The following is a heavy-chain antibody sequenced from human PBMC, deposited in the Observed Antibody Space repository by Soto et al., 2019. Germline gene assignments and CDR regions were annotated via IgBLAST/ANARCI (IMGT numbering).Heavy chain of an antibody. CDR1: GFSFSTYN. V-gene: IGHV3-48*02. CDR2: ISSRSSTI. CDR3: ARAIAVGSTSLDY. J-gene: IGHJ4*02. Sequence: GGSLRPSCAASGFSFSTYNMNWVRQAPGRGLEWVSYISSRSSTIYHADSVKGRFTISRDNAKNSLYLQMDSLRDEDTAVYFCARAIAVGSTSLDYWGLGTRVTVSS. D-gene: IGHD6-19*01.